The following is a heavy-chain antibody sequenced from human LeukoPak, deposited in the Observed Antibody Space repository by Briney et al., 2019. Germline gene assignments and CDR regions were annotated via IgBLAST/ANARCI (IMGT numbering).Heavy chain of an antibody. D-gene: IGHD3-22*01. CDR3: AKDFSGGYYYFDY. CDR1: GFTFSSYA. J-gene: IGHJ4*02. Sequence: GGSLRLSCAASGFTFSSYAMSWVRQAPGKGLEWVSAISGSGGSTYYADSVKGRFTISRDNSKNTLYLQMNSLRADDTAVYYCAKDFSGGYYYFDYWGQGTLVTVSS. CDR2: ISGSGGST. V-gene: IGHV3-23*01.